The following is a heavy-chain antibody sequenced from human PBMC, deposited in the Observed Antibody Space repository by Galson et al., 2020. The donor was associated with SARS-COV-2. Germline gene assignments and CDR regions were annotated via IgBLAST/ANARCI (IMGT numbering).Heavy chain of an antibody. CDR1: GFTFSSYG. D-gene: IGHD3-22*01. CDR2: ISYDGSNK. J-gene: IGHJ4*02. V-gene: IGHV3-30*03. CDR3: ARSTYYYDSSGYYWGAFDS. Sequence: GGSLRLSCAASGFTFSSYGMHWVRQAPGKGLEWVAVISYDGSNKYYADSVKGRFTISRDNSKNTLYLQMNSLRAEDTAVYYCARSTYYYDSSGYYWGAFDSWGQGTRVTVSS.